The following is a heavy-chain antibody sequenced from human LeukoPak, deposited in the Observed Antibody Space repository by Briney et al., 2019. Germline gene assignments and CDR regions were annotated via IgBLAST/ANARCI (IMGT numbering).Heavy chain of an antibody. V-gene: IGHV1-2*02. CDR2: INPNSGGT. CDR1: GYTFTSYG. D-gene: IGHD3-22*01. Sequence: ASVKVSCKASGYTFTSYGISWVRQAPGQGLEWMGWINPNSGGTNYVQKFQGRVTMTRDTSISTAYMELSRLRSDDTAVYYCARDWTSYDISGYYLYYFEYWGQGTLVTVSS. J-gene: IGHJ4*02. CDR3: ARDWTSYDISGYYLYYFEY.